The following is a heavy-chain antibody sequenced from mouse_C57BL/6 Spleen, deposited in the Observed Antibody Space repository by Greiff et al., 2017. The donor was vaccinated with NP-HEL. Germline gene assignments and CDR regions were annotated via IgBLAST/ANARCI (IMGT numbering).Heavy chain of an antibody. CDR2: IHPNSGST. CDR1: GYTFTSYW. Sequence: QVQLQQSGAELVKPGASVKLSCKASGYTFTSYWMHWVKQRPGQGLEWIGMIHPNSGSTNYNEKFKSKATLTVDKSSSTAYMQLSSLTSEDSAVYYCAITTVARYFDVWGTGTTVTVSS. CDR3: AITTVARYFDV. D-gene: IGHD1-1*01. J-gene: IGHJ1*03. V-gene: IGHV1-64*01.